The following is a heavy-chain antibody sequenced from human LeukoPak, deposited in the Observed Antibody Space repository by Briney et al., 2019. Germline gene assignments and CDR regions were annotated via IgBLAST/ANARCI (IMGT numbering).Heavy chain of an antibody. CDR2: IKSKTDGGTT. CDR3: TTESETIDY. J-gene: IGHJ4*02. Sequence: GSLRLSCAASGFTFSNAWMSWVRQAPGKGLEWGGRIKSKTDGGTTDYAAPVKGRFTISRDDSKNTLYLQMNSLKTEDTAVYYCTTESETIDYWGQGTLVTVSS. CDR1: GFTFSNAW. V-gene: IGHV3-15*01.